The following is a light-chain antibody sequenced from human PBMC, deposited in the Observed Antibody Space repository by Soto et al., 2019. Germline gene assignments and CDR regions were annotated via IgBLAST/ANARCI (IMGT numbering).Light chain of an antibody. CDR3: QQYNSYST. V-gene: IGKV1-5*01. CDR1: QGIGTW. J-gene: IGKJ1*01. Sequence: IQLTQSPSTLPASIGDRVTITCRASQGIGTWLAWYQQKPGKGPNLLIYAASSLESGVPSRFSGSGSGTEFTLTISSLQHDDFATYYCQQYNSYSTFGQGTKVDIK. CDR2: AAS.